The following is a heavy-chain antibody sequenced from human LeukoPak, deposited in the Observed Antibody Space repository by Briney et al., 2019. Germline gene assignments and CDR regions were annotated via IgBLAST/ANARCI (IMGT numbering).Heavy chain of an antibody. CDR2: TYYRCKCYN. CDR3: ARDQDAFAI. CDR1: GGGFCSNSAA. V-gene: IGHV6-1*01. J-gene: IGHJ3*02. Sequence: SPALSLPFGIAGGGFCSNSAAWNWIRPSGKRGLEWLGRTYYRCKCYNDYAVCVKSIITINPHTSKNQFSLQLNSVTPEDTAVYYCARDQDAFAIWGQATMVTVSS.